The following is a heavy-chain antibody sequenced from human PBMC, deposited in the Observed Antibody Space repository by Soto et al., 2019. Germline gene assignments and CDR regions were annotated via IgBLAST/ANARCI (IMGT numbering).Heavy chain of an antibody. J-gene: IGHJ5*02. D-gene: IGHD3-22*01. V-gene: IGHV7-4-1*01. CDR2: INTNTGNP. Sequence: ASVKVSCKASGYTFTSYAMNWVRQAPGQGLEWMGWINTNTGNPTYAQGFTGRFVFSLDTSVSTAYLQICSLKAEDTAVYYCAREGSSSGYYNGDWLDPWGQGTTVTVYS. CDR1: GYTFTSYA. CDR3: AREGSSSGYYNGDWLDP.